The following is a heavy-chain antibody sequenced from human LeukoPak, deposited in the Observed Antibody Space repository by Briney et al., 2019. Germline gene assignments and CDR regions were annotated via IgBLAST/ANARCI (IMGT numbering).Heavy chain of an antibody. CDR1: GFTFDDYA. V-gene: IGHV3-20*04. CDR3: AKVSYCGGDCYWDY. Sequence: PGGSLRLSCAASGFTFDDYAVNWVRQAPGKGLEWVSGINWNGDSTGYVDSVKGRFTISRDNAKNSLYLQMNSLRVEDTAVYYCAKVSYCGGDCYWDYWGQGTLVTASS. J-gene: IGHJ4*02. D-gene: IGHD2-21*02. CDR2: INWNGDST.